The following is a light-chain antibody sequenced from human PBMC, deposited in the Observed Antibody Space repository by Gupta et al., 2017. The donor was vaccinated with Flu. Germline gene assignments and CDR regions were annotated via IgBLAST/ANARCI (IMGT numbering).Light chain of an antibody. Sequence: VFPPFPPTPSLSPGERATLSCRPSQSVRSYLAWYQQKPGQAPRLLIYDASNRATGIPARFSGSGSGTDFTLTISSLEPEDFAVYYCQQRSNWPPGYTFGQGTKLEIK. V-gene: IGKV3-11*01. CDR3: QQRSNWPPGYT. CDR1: QSVRSY. J-gene: IGKJ2*01. CDR2: DAS.